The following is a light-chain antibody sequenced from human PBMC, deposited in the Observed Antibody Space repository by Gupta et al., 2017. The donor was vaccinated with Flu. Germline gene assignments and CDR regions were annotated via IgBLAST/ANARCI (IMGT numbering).Light chain of an antibody. Sequence: SYDLTRPPSLSVSPGQTARITCSGDALPKQYAYWYQQKPGQAPVLVIYKDSERPSGIPERFSGSSSGTTVTLTISGVQAEDEADYYCQSADSSGTYPVVFGGGTKLTVL. CDR3: QSADSSGTYPVV. CDR1: ALPKQY. V-gene: IGLV3-25*02. J-gene: IGLJ2*01. CDR2: KDS.